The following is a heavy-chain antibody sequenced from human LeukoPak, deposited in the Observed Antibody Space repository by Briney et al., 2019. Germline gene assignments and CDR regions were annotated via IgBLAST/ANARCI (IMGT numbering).Heavy chain of an antibody. CDR3: AKDRRYEGVPFDP. Sequence: GGSLRLSWAASGFTFSSYGMHWVRQAPGKGLEWVAVIWYDGSNKYYADSVKGRFTISRDNSKNTLYLQMNSLRAEDTAVYYCAKDRRYEGVPFDPWGQGTLVTVSS. CDR2: IWYDGSNK. V-gene: IGHV3-33*06. CDR1: GFTFSSYG. J-gene: IGHJ5*02. D-gene: IGHD1-14*01.